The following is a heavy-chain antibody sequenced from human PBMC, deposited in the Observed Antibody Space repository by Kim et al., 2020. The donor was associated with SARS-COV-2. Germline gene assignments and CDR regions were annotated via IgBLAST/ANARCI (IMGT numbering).Heavy chain of an antibody. D-gene: IGHD4-17*01. CDR2: IYYSGST. V-gene: IGHV4-39*01. J-gene: IGHJ4*02. Sequence: SETLSLTCTVSGGSISSSSYYWGWIRQPPGKGLEWIGSIYYSGSTYYNPSLKSRVTISVDTSKNQFSLKLSSVTAADTAVYYCSQSNTVTTEVSPYYFDYWGQGTLVTVSS. CDR3: SQSNTVTTEVSPYYFDY. CDR1: GGSISSSSYY.